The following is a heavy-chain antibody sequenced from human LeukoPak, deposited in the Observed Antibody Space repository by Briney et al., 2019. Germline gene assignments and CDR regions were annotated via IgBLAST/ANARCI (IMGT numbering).Heavy chain of an antibody. CDR1: GYTFTNYD. D-gene: IGHD3-22*01. CDR2: MNPNSGNT. V-gene: IGHV1-8*03. Sequence: GASVKVSCKASGYTFTNYDINWVRQATGQGLERMGWMNPNSGNTGYAQKFQGRVTITRDTSIGTAYMELSSLSFEDTAVYYCARRSDYYDSSAYYYWGQGTLVTVSS. CDR3: ARRSDYYDSSAYYY. J-gene: IGHJ4*02.